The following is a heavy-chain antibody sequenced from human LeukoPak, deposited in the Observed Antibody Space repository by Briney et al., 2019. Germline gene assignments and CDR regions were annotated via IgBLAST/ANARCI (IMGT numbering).Heavy chain of an antibody. CDR1: GITLSSNW. Sequence: GGFLRLSCGALGITLSSNWLSWFRKAPGKGRDGWANFMLVGRVLYYVGSVKGRFPFSRDNAKTPLYLQMKSLRPGNTAVFYCARSGLLCSTGTAWFDPWGQGTMVTVSS. CDR3: ARSGLLCSTGTAWFDP. J-gene: IGHJ5*01. D-gene: IGHD3-10*02. CDR2: FMLVGRVL. V-gene: IGHV3-7*01.